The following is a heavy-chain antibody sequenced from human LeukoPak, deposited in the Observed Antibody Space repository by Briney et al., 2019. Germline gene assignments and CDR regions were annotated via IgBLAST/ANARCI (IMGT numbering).Heavy chain of an antibody. CDR2: IDTRSDTM. CDR3: ARGHFGLDF. J-gene: IGHJ4*02. Sequence: PGGSLRLSCAASGFTFSDYYMSWIRQAPGKGLERVSYIDTRSDTMYYADSVKGRFTISRDNAKNSLYLQMNNLRVEDTAVYFCARGHFGLDFWGQGTPVTVSS. D-gene: IGHD3-3*01. V-gene: IGHV3-11*01. CDR1: GFTFSDYY.